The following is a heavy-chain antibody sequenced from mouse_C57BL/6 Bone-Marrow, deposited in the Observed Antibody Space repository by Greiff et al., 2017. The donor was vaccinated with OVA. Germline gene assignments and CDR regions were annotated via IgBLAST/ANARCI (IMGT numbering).Heavy chain of an antibody. CDR2: IHPNSGST. Sequence: VKLQQPGAELVKPGASVKLSCKASGYTFTSYWMHWVKQRPGQGLEWIGMIHPNSGSTNYNEKFKSKATLTVDKSSSTAYMQLSSLTSEDSAVYYCARRGDSSGYLFAYWGQGTLVTVSA. D-gene: IGHD3-2*02. V-gene: IGHV1-64*01. CDR3: ARRGDSSGYLFAY. J-gene: IGHJ3*01. CDR1: GYTFTSYW.